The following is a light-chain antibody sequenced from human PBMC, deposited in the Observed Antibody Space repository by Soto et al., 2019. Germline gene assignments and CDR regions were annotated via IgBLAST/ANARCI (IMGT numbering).Light chain of an antibody. CDR1: QSVGSN. CDR3: KQRSNWPPT. CDR2: DAY. Sequence: ERVLTQSPVTLSVSPVERVALSCRASQSVGSNLAWYQQKPGHAPRLLIYDAYNRATGIQARFSGSGSGTDFTLTIRSLEPEDFAVYYCKQRSNWPPTFGQGTKVDIK. V-gene: IGKV3-11*01. J-gene: IGKJ1*01.